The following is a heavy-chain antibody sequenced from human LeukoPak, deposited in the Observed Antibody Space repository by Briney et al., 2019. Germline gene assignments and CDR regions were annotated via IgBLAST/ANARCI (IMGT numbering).Heavy chain of an antibody. V-gene: IGHV3-7*03. Sequence: GGSLRLSCVDSGFTFSSHWMSWVRQAPGKGLEWVANINQGEGEKYYVDSVRGRFTISRDNAKNSLYLQMNSLRAEDTAVYYCARDLNYGDFIFDYWGQGTLVTVSS. D-gene: IGHD4-17*01. J-gene: IGHJ4*02. CDR2: INQGEGEK. CDR3: ARDLNYGDFIFDY. CDR1: GFTFSSHW.